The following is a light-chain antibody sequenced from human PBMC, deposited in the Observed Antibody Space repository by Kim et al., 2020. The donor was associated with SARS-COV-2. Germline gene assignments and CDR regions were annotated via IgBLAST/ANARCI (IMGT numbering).Light chain of an antibody. CDR2: RDT. CDR1: NIGSKN. J-gene: IGLJ3*02. V-gene: IGLV3-9*01. Sequence: SYELTQPLSVSAALGQTARISCRGDNIGSKNVHWYQQKPGQAPVLVIFRDTNRPSGIPERFSGSNSGNTATLTINRAQAGDEADFYCQVWDGSSLVFGGG. CDR3: QVWDGSSLV.